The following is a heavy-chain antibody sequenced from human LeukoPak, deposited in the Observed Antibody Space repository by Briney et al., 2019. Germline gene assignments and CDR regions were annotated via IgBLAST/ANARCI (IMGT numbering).Heavy chain of an antibody. CDR1: GFTFSSYA. Sequence: GGSLRLSCVASGFTFSSYAMSWVRQAPGKGLEWVSVMSAGGDETYYADSTKGRFTISRDTSQNTVYLQMNSLRADNTAVYYCAKGLSASSYSMYDYWGQGTLVTVSS. V-gene: IGHV3-23*01. J-gene: IGHJ4*02. CDR2: MSAGGDET. D-gene: IGHD4-11*01. CDR3: AKGLSASSYSMYDY.